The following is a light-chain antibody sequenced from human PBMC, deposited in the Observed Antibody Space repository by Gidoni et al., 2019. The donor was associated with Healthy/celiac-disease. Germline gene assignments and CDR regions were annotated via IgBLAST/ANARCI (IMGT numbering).Light chain of an antibody. Sequence: DIVMAQSPDSLAVSLGERATINCRSSQSVLYSSNNKNYLAWYQQKPGQPPKLLISWASTRESGVTDRFIGSGSGTYFTLTISSLQAEDLSVYYCQQYYSTPIPFGQGTRLEIK. CDR2: WAS. J-gene: IGKJ5*01. CDR3: QQYYSTPIP. CDR1: QSVLYSSNNKNY. V-gene: IGKV4-1*01.